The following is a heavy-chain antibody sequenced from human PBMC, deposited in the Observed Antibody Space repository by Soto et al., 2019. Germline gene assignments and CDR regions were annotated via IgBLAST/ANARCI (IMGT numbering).Heavy chain of an antibody. CDR2: IWYDGSNK. Sequence: QVQLVESGGGVVQPGRSLRLSCAASGFTFSSYGMHWVRQAPGKGLEWVAVIWYDGSNKYYADSVKGRFTISRDNSKNTLYLQMNSLRAEDTAVYYCARALHCSSTSCRPFWYYGMDVXXXXTXXXVSS. V-gene: IGHV3-33*01. CDR3: ARALHCSSTSCRPFWYYGMDV. J-gene: IGHJ6*01. CDR1: GFTFSSYG. D-gene: IGHD2-2*01.